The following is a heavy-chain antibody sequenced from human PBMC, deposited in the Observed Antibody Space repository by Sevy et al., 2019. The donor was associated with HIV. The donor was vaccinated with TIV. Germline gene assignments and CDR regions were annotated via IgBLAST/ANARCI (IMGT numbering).Heavy chain of an antibody. V-gene: IGHV4-4*07. CDR2: IYGSGNT. Sequence: SETLSLTCTVSGGSISSYYWSWIRQPADKGLGWIGRIYGSGNTNYNPSLKSRVTMSIDTSRRQFSLNLNSVTAADTAVYFCARGFQPVDSSGWFYFDPWGQGILVTVSS. CDR3: ARGFQPVDSSGWFYFDP. D-gene: IGHD6-19*01. J-gene: IGHJ5*02. CDR1: GGSISSYY.